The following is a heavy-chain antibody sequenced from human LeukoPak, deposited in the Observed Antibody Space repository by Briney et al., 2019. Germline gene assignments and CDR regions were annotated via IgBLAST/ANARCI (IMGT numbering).Heavy chain of an antibody. CDR1: GGSISSYY. Sequence: SETLSLTCTVSGGSISSYYWSWIRQPPGKGLEWIGYIYYGGSTNYNPSLKSRVTISVDTSKNQFSLKLSSVTAADTAVYYCAREGYYDSSGYVPFDYWGQGTLVTASS. CDR3: AREGYYDSSGYVPFDY. J-gene: IGHJ4*02. V-gene: IGHV4-59*01. D-gene: IGHD3-22*01. CDR2: IYYGGST.